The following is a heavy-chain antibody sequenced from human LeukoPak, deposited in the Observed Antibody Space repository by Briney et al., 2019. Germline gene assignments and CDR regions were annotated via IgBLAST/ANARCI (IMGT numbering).Heavy chain of an antibody. J-gene: IGHJ4*02. CDR3: ARVPYYDILTGYRYLNFDY. D-gene: IGHD3-9*01. CDR1: GYTFTSYD. CDR2: MNPNSGNT. V-gene: IGHV1-8*02. Sequence: ASVKVSCKASGYTFTSYDINWVRQATGQGLEWLGWMNPNSGNTGYAQKFQGRVTMTRNTSIGTAYMELRSLRSDDTAVYYCARVPYYDILTGYRYLNFDYWGQGTLVTVSS.